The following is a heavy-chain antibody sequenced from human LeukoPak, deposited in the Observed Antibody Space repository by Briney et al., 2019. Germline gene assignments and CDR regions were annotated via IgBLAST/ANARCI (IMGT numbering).Heavy chain of an antibody. D-gene: IGHD1-1*01. Sequence: PGGSLRLSCAASGFAFSSYNMNWVRQAPGKGLEWVSSISTSGAYIYYADSVKGRFTISRDNAKSSLYLLMNSLRAEDTAVYYCVRDLDWNDGVCDYWGQGTPVTVSS. CDR2: ISTSGAYI. CDR3: VRDLDWNDGVCDY. V-gene: IGHV3-21*01. CDR1: GFAFSSYN. J-gene: IGHJ4*02.